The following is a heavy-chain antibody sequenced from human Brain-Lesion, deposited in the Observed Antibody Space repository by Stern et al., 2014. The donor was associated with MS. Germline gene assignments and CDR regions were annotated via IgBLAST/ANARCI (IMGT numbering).Heavy chain of an antibody. D-gene: IGHD1-26*01. J-gene: IGHJ4*02. CDR3: ARHGNDRRTSQLYSARERSTGYFDY. CDR1: GGSISSSTYY. V-gene: IGHV4-39*01. Sequence: QVQLQESGPGLVKPSETLSLTCTVSGGSISSSTYYWAWIRQPPGKGLEWIGNIYYSGFTYYNPALKNRVTISVSMSKNRLSLKLNYVPAAETAVYYSARHGNDRRTSQLYSARERSTGYFDYWGQGTLVTVSS. CDR2: IYYSGFT.